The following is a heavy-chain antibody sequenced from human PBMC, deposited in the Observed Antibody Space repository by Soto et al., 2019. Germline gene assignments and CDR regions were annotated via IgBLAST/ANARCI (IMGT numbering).Heavy chain of an antibody. CDR3: ARQDGYYDILTGYYNPYNWFDP. J-gene: IGHJ5*02. D-gene: IGHD3-9*01. Sequence: SETLSLTCTVSGGSISSYYWSWIRQPPGKGLEWIGYIYYSGSTNYNPSLKSRVTISVDTSKNQFSLKLSSVTAADTAVYYCARQDGYYDILTGYYNPYNWFDPWGQGTLVTVSS. V-gene: IGHV4-59*08. CDR1: GGSISSYY. CDR2: IYYSGST.